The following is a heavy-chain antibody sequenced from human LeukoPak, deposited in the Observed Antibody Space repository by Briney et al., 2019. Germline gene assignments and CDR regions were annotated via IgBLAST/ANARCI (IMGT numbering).Heavy chain of an antibody. V-gene: IGHV3-48*01. D-gene: IGHD4-17*01. Sequence: PGGSLRLSCAASGFTFSSYSMNWVRQAPGKGLEWVSYISSSSSTIYYADSVKGRFTISRDNAKNSLYLQMNSLRAEDTAVYYCAKDVGEHLFARYFQHWGQGTLVTVSS. CDR1: GFTFSSYS. J-gene: IGHJ1*01. CDR2: ISSSSSTI. CDR3: AKDVGEHLFARYFQH.